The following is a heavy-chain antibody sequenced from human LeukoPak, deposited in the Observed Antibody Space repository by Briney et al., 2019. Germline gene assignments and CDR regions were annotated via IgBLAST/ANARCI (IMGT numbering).Heavy chain of an antibody. Sequence: PGGSLRLSCAASGFTFSDHYMDWVRQAPGKGLEWVGRTRNKANSYTTEYAASVKGRFTISRDDSKNSLYLQMNSLKTEDTAVYYCAKGSSRYCSGGSCTKYYYYGMDVWGQGTTVTVSS. J-gene: IGHJ6*02. D-gene: IGHD2-15*01. CDR3: AKGSSRYCSGGSCTKYYYYGMDV. CDR1: GFTFSDHY. CDR2: TRNKANSYTT. V-gene: IGHV3-72*01.